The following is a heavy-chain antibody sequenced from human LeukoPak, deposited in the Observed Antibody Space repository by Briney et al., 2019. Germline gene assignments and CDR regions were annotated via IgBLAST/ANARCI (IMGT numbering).Heavy chain of an antibody. D-gene: IGHD2-2*01. CDR3: ARRRSSTTGDAFDI. V-gene: IGHV3-20*04. CDR1: GFTFDDYG. CDR2: INWNGDSI. J-gene: IGHJ3*02. Sequence: GGSLRLSCAASGFTFDDYGMSGVPQAPGKGLEWVSGINWNGDSISYADSVSGRFTISRDNAKNSLYLQMNSLRAEDTALYSCARRRSSTTGDAFDIWGQGTMVTVSS.